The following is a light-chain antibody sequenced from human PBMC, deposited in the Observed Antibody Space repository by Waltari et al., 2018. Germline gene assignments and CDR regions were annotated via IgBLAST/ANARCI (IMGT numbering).Light chain of an antibody. CDR3: QQFHNYPHT. CDR1: QAMNSA. V-gene: IGKV1D-13*01. Sequence: AIQLTQSPSSLSASVGDRVTITCRASQAMNSALAWYQQKPGKAPRLLMYDASTLDSGVPSRFSGSGSGTDFTLTIISLQPEDFATYYCQQFHNYPHTFGQGTKLEIK. J-gene: IGKJ2*01. CDR2: DAS.